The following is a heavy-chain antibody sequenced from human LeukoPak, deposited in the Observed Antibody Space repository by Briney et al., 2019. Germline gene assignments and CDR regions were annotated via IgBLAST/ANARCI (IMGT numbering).Heavy chain of an antibody. CDR1: AFTFSSYW. V-gene: IGHV3-7*04. CDR3: ARRFMMIPEDF. Sequence: GGSLTLSCAASAFTFSSYWPSWVRQAPGKGREWVANINRDGSATYYVDSVKGRFTISRDNAKNSLYLQMSSLRAEDTAVYYCARRFMMIPEDFWGQGTLVTVSS. J-gene: IGHJ4*02. D-gene: IGHD3-16*01. CDR2: INRDGSAT.